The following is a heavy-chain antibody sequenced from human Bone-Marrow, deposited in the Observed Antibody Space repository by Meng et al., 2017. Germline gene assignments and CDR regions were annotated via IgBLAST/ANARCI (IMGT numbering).Heavy chain of an antibody. CDR1: GDSVSSNSAT. CDR2: KYYKAKWYN. V-gene: IGHV6-1*01. J-gene: IGHJ4*02. Sequence: HLQQSCPGLVKPSQTLSPTPPISGDSVSSNSATWNWIRQSPSRGLEWLGRKYYKAKWYNDYAVSVKSRITSNPDTSKNQFSLQLNSVTPEDTAVYYCARGGIVATSSLDYWGQGTLVTVSS. D-gene: IGHD5-12*01. CDR3: ARGGIVATSSLDY.